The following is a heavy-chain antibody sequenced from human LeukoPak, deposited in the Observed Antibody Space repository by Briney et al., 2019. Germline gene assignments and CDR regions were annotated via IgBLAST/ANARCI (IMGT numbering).Heavy chain of an antibody. J-gene: IGHJ4*02. V-gene: IGHV3-23*01. CDR3: ARFSGSYYTPFDY. D-gene: IGHD1-26*01. CDR1: GFTFSSYA. Sequence: PGGSLRLSCAASGFTFSSYAMSWVRQAPGKGLEWVSSISSSSGDTHYADSVKGRFTTSRDNSKNTLYMQMNSLRAEDTAVYYCARFSGSYYTPFDYWGQGTLVTVSS. CDR2: ISSSSGDT.